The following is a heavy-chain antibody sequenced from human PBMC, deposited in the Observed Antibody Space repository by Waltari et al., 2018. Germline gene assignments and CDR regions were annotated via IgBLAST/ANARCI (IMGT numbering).Heavy chain of an antibody. J-gene: IGHJ5*02. V-gene: IGHV4-61*02. CDR2: IYTSGST. D-gene: IGHD3-22*01. CDR1: GGTISSGSYY. Sequence: QVQLQESGPGLVKPSQTLSLTCTVSGGTISSGSYYWSWFRQPARQGLEWIGRIYTSGSTNYNPSLKSRVTISVDTSKNQFSLKLSSVTAADTAVYYCARDYYDSSGYSPQNWFDPWGQGTLVTVSS. CDR3: ARDYYDSSGYSPQNWFDP.